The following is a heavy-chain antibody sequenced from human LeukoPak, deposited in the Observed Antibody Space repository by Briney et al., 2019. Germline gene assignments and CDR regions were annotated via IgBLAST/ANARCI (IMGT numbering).Heavy chain of an antibody. CDR1: GGTFSSYA. D-gene: IGHD3-22*01. CDR2: IIPIFGTA. Sequence: ASVKVSCKASGGTFSSYAISWVRQAPGQGLEWMGGIIPIFGTANYAQKFQGRVTITADESTSTAYMELSSLRSEDTAVYYCARGNYYYDNSGHHYYFDYWGQGTLVPVSS. CDR3: ARGNYYYDNSGHHYYFDY. J-gene: IGHJ4*02. V-gene: IGHV1-69*13.